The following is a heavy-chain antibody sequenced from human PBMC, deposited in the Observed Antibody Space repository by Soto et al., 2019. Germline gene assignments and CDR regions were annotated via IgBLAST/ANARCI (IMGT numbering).Heavy chain of an antibody. J-gene: IGHJ4*02. CDR1: GISPSTSGVG. CDR3: AHSPCSGGTCYLFDY. V-gene: IGHV2-5*02. CDR2: IYWDDVQ. Sequence: QITLKESGPTLVKPTQTLTLTCTISGISPSTSGVGVGRIRQPPGKSLEWLALIYWDDVQRYSPSLETRLTITKDNSRSQVVLTMTNMDPVDTATYYCAHSPCSGGTCYLFDYWGQGTLVTVSS. D-gene: IGHD2-15*01.